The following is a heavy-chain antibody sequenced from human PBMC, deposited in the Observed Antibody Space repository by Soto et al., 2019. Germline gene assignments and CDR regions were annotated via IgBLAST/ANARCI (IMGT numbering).Heavy chain of an antibody. CDR3: AKSHTPITASNFDY. V-gene: IGHV3-23*01. Sequence: PGGSLRLSCAASGFTFSSYAMSWVRQAPGKGLEWVSVISGSGGTTYFADSVKGRFTISRDNSKNTLYLQMNSLRAGDTAVYFCAKSHTPITASNFDYWGQGTLVTVSS. J-gene: IGHJ4*02. D-gene: IGHD1-20*01. CDR2: ISGSGGTT. CDR1: GFTFSSYA.